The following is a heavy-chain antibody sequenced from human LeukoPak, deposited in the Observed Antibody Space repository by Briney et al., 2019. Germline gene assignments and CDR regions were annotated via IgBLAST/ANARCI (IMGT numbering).Heavy chain of an antibody. V-gene: IGHV3-30*18. D-gene: IGHD5-24*01. CDR1: GFTFSSYG. CDR3: AKGDGYNSYFDY. CDR2: ISYDGSNK. J-gene: IGHJ4*02. Sequence: GGSLRLSCAASGFTFSSYGMHWVRQAPGKGLEWVAVISYDGSNKYYADSVKGRFTISRDNSKNTLYLQMNSLRVEDTAVYYCAKGDGYNSYFDYWGQGTLVTVSS.